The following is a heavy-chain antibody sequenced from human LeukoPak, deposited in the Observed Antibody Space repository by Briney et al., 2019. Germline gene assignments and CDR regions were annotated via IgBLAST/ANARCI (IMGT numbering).Heavy chain of an antibody. CDR2: INPSGGST. Sequence: GASVKVSCKASGYTFTSYYMHWVRQAPGQGLEWMGIINPSGGSTSYAQKFQGRVTMTRDMSTSTVYMELSSLRSEDTAVYYCARAVTPRWLLGKYYFDYWGQGTLVTVSS. CDR3: ARAVTPRWLLGKYYFDY. J-gene: IGHJ4*02. CDR1: GYTFTSYY. V-gene: IGHV1-46*01. D-gene: IGHD3-22*01.